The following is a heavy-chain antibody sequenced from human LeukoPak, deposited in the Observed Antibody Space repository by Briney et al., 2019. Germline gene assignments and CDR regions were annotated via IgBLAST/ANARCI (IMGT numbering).Heavy chain of an antibody. J-gene: IGHJ4*02. CDR2: ITGSGGTT. CDR1: GFAFSNYG. Sequence: GGSLRLSCAASGFAFSNYGMNWVRQAPGKGLEWVSGITGSGGTTYYADSVKGRFNISRDNSKNTLYLQMNSPRAEDTAAYYCAKDGNWARFENWGQGTLVTVSS. CDR3: AKDGNWARFEN. D-gene: IGHD7-27*01. V-gene: IGHV3-23*01.